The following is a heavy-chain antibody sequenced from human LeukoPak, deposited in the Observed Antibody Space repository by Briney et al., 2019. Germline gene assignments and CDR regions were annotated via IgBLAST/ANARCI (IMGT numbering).Heavy chain of an antibody. D-gene: IGHD4-11*01. CDR3: ARSHLRALTRQMDV. J-gene: IGHJ6*04. CDR1: GGTFSSYT. Sequence: SVKVSCKASGGTFSSYTIGWVRQAPGQGLEWMGRIIPILGIANYAQKFQGRVTITADKSTSTAYMELSSLRSEDTAVYYCARSHLRALTRQMDVWGKGTTVTVSS. CDR2: IIPILGIA. V-gene: IGHV1-69*02.